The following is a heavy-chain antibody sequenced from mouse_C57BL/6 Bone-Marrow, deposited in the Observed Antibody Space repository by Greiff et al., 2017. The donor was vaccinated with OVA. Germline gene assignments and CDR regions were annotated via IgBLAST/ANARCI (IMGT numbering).Heavy chain of an antibody. D-gene: IGHD1-1*01. CDR2: ISSGGSYT. Sequence: EVQLVESGGDLVKPGGSLKLSCAASGFTFSSYGMSWVRQTPDKRLEWVATISSGGSYTYYPDSVKGRVTIPRDNANTTLYLQLSSLKSEDTAMXYCARRYYVSSAYWGQGTTLTVSS. V-gene: IGHV5-6*01. J-gene: IGHJ2*01. CDR3: ARRYYVSSAY. CDR1: GFTFSSYG.